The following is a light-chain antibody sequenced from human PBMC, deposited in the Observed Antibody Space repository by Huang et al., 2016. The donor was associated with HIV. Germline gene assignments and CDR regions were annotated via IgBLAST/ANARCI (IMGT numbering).Light chain of an antibody. Sequence: DIVLTQSPATLSLSPGERATASCRASQSVSTFLAWYQHKPGQAPRLLILDASNRASGVPARFSGTGSGTDFTLTISSLEPSDVAVYYCQQHSYWPITFGRGTRLEI. J-gene: IGKJ5*01. CDR2: DAS. V-gene: IGKV3-11*01. CDR3: QQHSYWPIT. CDR1: QSVSTF.